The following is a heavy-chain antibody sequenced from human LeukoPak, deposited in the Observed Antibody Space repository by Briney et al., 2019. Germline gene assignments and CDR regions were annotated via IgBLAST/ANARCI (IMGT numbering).Heavy chain of an antibody. V-gene: IGHV1-69*05. CDR2: IMPLFAAA. CDR1: GGTFSNYI. Sequence: SVKVSCKASGGTFSNYIFNWVRQAPGQGLEWMGGIMPLFAAADYAQNFQGRVTITTDESTSTVYMELSSLRSEDTAVYYCARSYSSSWYDYWGQGTLVTVSS. J-gene: IGHJ4*02. CDR3: ARSYSSSWYDY. D-gene: IGHD6-13*01.